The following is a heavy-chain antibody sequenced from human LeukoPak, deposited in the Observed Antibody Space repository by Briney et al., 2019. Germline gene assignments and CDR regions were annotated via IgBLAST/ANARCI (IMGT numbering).Heavy chain of an antibody. J-gene: IGHJ4*02. CDR1: GGSISSSSYY. CDR2: IYYSGST. CDR3: ARGSRDGYNQYFDY. D-gene: IGHD5-24*01. Sequence: PSETLSLTCTVSGGSISSSSYYWSWIRQPPGKGLEWIGYIYYSGSTNYNPSLKSRVTISLDTSKSQFSLKLSSVTAADTAVYFCARGSRDGYNQYFDYWGQGTLVTVSS. V-gene: IGHV4-61*05.